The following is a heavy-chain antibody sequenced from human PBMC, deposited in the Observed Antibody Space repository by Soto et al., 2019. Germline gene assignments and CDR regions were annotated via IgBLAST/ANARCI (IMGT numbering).Heavy chain of an antibody. CDR1: GFTFSSYS. CDR3: ARPTTGDSSGYSFAEYFQH. CDR2: ISSSSSTI. J-gene: IGHJ1*01. V-gene: IGHV3-48*01. D-gene: IGHD3-22*01. Sequence: VQLVESGGGLVQPGGSLRLSCAASGFTFSSYSMNWVRQAPGKGLEWVSYISSSSSTIYYADSVKGRFTISRDNAKNSLYLQMNSLRAEDTAVYYCARPTTGDSSGYSFAEYFQHWGQGTLVTVSS.